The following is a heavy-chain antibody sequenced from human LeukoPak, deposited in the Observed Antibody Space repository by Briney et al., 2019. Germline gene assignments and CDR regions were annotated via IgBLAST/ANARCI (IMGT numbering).Heavy chain of an antibody. CDR1: GFTFSSYG. V-gene: IGHV3-30*02. J-gene: IGHJ4*02. D-gene: IGHD3-9*01. CDR3: AKDPWGYFDWLLPSDY. Sequence: PGGSLRLSCAASGFTFSSYGVHWVRQAPGKGLEWVAFIRYDGSNKYYADSVKGRFTISRDNSKNTLYLQMNSLRAEDTAVYYCAKDPWGYFDWLLPSDYWGQGTLVTVSS. CDR2: IRYDGSNK.